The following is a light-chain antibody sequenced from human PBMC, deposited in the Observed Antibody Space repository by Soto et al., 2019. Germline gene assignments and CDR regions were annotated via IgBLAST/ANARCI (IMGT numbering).Light chain of an antibody. CDR1: QSVSSN. Sequence: EIVMTQSPATLSVFPGERATLSCRASQSVSSNLAWYQQKPGKAPRLLIYGASTRATGIPARFSGSGSGTEFTLTISSLQSEDFAVYYCQQYNNWPRTFGQGTKVDIK. CDR3: QQYNNWPRT. V-gene: IGKV3-15*01. J-gene: IGKJ1*01. CDR2: GAS.